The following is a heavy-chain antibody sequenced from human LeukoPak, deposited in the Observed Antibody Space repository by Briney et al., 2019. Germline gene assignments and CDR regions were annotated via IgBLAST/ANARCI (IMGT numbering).Heavy chain of an antibody. CDR3: VLAPNSNWFDF. CDR2: IHYSGSS. D-gene: IGHD2-8*01. V-gene: IGHV4-59*03. J-gene: IGHJ5*01. Sequence: SETLSLTCTVSGDSTSNFYWNWIRQSPGKGLEWVGNIHYSGSSVYNPSLKSRGTISIDTSRRQFFLKLNSVTAADTAVYFCVLAPNSNWFDFWGPGTLVTVSS. CDR1: GDSTSNFY.